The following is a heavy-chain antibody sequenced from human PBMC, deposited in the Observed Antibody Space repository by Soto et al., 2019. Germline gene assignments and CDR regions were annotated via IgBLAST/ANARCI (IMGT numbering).Heavy chain of an antibody. J-gene: IGHJ3*02. D-gene: IGHD1-7*01. V-gene: IGHV1-18*04. CDR3: ASTYNWNYANAFDI. CDR1: GYTFTSYG. Sequence: GESLKISCKASGYTFTSYGISWVRQAPGQGLEWMGWISAYNGNTNYAQKLQGRVTMTTDTSTSTAYMELRSLRSDDTAVYYCASTYNWNYANAFDIWGQGTMVTVSS. CDR2: ISAYNGNT.